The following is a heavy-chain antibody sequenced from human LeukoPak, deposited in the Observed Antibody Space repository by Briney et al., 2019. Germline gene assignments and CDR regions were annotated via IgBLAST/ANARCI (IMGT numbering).Heavy chain of an antibody. Sequence: ASVKVSCKASGYTFTSYDINWVRQATGQGLEWVGWMNPNSGNTGYAQKFQGRVTITRNTSISTAYMELSSLRSEDTAVYYCAREGGIAAAGDYYYYYMDVWGKGTTVTVSS. J-gene: IGHJ6*03. D-gene: IGHD6-13*01. CDR1: GYTFTSYD. CDR2: MNPNSGNT. CDR3: AREGGIAAAGDYYYYYMDV. V-gene: IGHV1-8*03.